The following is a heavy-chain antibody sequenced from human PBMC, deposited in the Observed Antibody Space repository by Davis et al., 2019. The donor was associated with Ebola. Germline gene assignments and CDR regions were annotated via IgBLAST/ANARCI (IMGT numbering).Heavy chain of an antibody. D-gene: IGHD5-18*01. CDR3: TTGQYSYARGY. CDR2: IKSKTDGGTT. Sequence: GESLKISCPASGFTFGDYAMSWVRQAPGKGLEWVGRIKSKTDGGTTDYAAPVKGRFTISRDDSKNTLYLQMNSLKTEDTAVYYCTTGQYSYARGYWGQGTLVTVSS. CDR1: GFTFGDYA. J-gene: IGHJ4*02. V-gene: IGHV3-15*01.